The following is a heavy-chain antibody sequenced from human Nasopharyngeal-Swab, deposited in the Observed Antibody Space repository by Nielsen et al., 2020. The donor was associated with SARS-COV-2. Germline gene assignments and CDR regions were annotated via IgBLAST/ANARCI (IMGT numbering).Heavy chain of an antibody. V-gene: IGHV3-21*01. CDR1: GFTFSTYS. CDR2: ISSSSSYI. J-gene: IGHJ6*02. CDR3: ARDKAAGREEAAPPNYYYYYGMDV. D-gene: IGHD6-13*01. Sequence: GGSLRLSCAASGFTFSTYSMNWVRQAPGKGLEWVSSISSSSSYIYYADSVKGRFTISRDNAKNSLYLQMNSLRDEDTAVYYCARDKAAGREEAAPPNYYYYYGMDVWGQGTTVTVSS.